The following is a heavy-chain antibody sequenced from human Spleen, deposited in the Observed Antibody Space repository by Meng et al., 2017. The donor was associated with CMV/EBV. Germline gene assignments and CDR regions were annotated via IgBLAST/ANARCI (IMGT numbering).Heavy chain of an antibody. CDR3: AKDQVVVVAATYYYGMDV. J-gene: IGHJ6*02. CDR1: GFTFSSYS. CDR2: ISSSSSYI. V-gene: IGHV3-21*04. D-gene: IGHD2-15*01. Sequence: GGSLRLSCAASGFTFSSYSMNWVRQAPGKGLEWVSSISSSSSYIYYADSVKGRFTISRDNAKNSLYLQMNSLRAEDTAVYYCAKDQVVVVAATYYYGMDVWGQGTTVTVS.